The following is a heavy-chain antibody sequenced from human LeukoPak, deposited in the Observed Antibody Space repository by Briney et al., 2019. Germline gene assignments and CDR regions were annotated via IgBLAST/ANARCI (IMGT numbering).Heavy chain of an antibody. J-gene: IGHJ4*02. Sequence: SQTLSLTCTVSGDSITSGGYYWSWIRQRPGKGLEWIGYNYKTGNSNNNPPLKSRVTMSVDTSRNQFSLKLNSVTAADTAVYYCARAVLRWGQGTLVTVS. CDR2: NYKTGNS. CDR1: GDSITSGGYY. D-gene: IGHD3-10*02. CDR3: ARAVLR. V-gene: IGHV4-31*03.